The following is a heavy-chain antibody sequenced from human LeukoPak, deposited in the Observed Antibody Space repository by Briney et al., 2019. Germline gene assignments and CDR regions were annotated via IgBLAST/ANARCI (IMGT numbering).Heavy chain of an antibody. CDR3: ARDREGRGFTYGQPLDY. D-gene: IGHD5-18*01. CDR2: VSGGGSPI. V-gene: IGHV3-11*01. CDR1: GFTFSDYY. Sequence: GGSLRLSCAASGFTFSDYYMSWIRQAPGKGLEWVSYVSGGGSPIYWADSVRGRFALSRDNAKNSLYLQMNGLRAEDTAVYYCARDREGRGFTYGQPLDYWGQGTLVTVSS. J-gene: IGHJ4*02.